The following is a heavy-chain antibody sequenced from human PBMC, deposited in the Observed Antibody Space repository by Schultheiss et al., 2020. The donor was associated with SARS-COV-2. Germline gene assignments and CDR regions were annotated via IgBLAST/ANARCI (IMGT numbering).Heavy chain of an antibody. CDR2: ISGSGGST. Sequence: GESLKISCEASGFSFSTYAMSWVRQAPGKGLEWVSAISGSGGSTYYADSVKGHFTISRDNSKNTLYLQMNSLRAEDTAVYYCAKDRFISDAFDIWGQGTMVTVSS. J-gene: IGHJ3*02. CDR1: GFSFSTYA. CDR3: AKDRFISDAFDI. V-gene: IGHV3-23*01. D-gene: IGHD3-16*01.